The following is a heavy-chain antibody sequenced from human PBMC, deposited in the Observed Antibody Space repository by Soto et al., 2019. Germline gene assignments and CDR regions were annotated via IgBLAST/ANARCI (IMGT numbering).Heavy chain of an antibody. CDR1: GDSVSSNSAA. Sequence: SQTLSLTCAISGDSVSSNSAAWNWIRQSPSRGLEWLGRTYYRSKWYNDYAVSVKSRITINPDTSKNQFSLQLNSVTPEDTAVYYCAKQKGYYYRSGSPYWYMDVWGKGTTVTVSS. V-gene: IGHV6-1*01. J-gene: IGHJ6*03. D-gene: IGHD3-10*01. CDR2: TYYRSKWYN. CDR3: AKQKGYYYRSGSPYWYMDV.